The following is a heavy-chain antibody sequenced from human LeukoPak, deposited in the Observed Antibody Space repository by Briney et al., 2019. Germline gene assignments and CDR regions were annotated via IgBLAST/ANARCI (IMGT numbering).Heavy chain of an antibody. CDR1: GFTFDDYG. D-gene: IGHD6-19*01. V-gene: IGHV3-7*01. Sequence: GGSLRLSCAASGFTFDDYGMSWVRQAPGKGLEWVASINPDGSEKYSVDSVKGRFTISRDNAKNSLYLQMNNLRAEDTAVYYCARDRGYSSFDYWGQGTLVTVSS. J-gene: IGHJ4*02. CDR3: ARDRGYSSFDY. CDR2: INPDGSEK.